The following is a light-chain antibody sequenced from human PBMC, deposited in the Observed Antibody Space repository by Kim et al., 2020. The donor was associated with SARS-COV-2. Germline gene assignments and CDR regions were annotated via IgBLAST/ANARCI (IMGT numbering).Light chain of an antibody. J-gene: IGLJ3*02. V-gene: IGLV3-1*01. CDR3: QAWDSSTWV. CDR2: QDS. CDR1: KLGDKY. Sequence: VSPGQAARITCSGDKLGDKYACWYQQKPGQSPVLVIYQDSKRPSGIPERFSGSNSGNTATLTISGTQAMDEADYYCQAWDSSTWVFGGGTQLTVL.